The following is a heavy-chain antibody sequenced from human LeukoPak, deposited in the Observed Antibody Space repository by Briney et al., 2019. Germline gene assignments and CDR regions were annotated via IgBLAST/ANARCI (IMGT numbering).Heavy chain of an antibody. J-gene: IGHJ4*02. CDR3: ARDGRPLDY. V-gene: IGHV3-7*03. CDR1: GFTFSSYG. CDR2: IKQDGGEK. Sequence: LPGGSLRLSCAASGFTFSSYGMHWVRQAPGKGREWVANIKQDGGEKYYVDSVKGRFTISRDNAKNSLYLQMNSLRVEDTAVYYCARDGRPLDYWGQGTLVTVSS.